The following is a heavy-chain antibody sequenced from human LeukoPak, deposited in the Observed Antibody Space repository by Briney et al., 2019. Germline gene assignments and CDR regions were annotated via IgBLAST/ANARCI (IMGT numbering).Heavy chain of an antibody. CDR2: IRYDGSNK. J-gene: IGHJ4*02. V-gene: IGHV3-30*02. Sequence: GGSLRLSCAASGFTFSSYGMHWVRQAPGKGLEWVAFIRYDGSNKYYADSVKGRFTISRDNSKNTLYLQMNSLRAEDTAVYYCARGPPSGEWLFWPGNYYFDYWGQGTLVTVSS. CDR3: ARGPPSGEWLFWPGNYYFDY. CDR1: GFTFSSYG. D-gene: IGHD3-3*01.